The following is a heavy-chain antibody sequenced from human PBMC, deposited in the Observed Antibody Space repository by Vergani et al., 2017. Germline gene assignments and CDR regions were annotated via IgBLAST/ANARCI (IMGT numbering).Heavy chain of an antibody. CDR1: GYSISSGYY. CDR3: ASSGGNGYSSVFGY. Sequence: QVQLQESGPGLVKPSETLSLTCAVSGYSISSGYYWGWIRQPPGKGLEWIGSIYHSGSTYYNPSLKSRVTISVDTSKNQFSLKLSSVTAADTAVYYCASSGGNGYSSVFGYWGQGTLVTVSS. J-gene: IGHJ4*02. D-gene: IGHD6-25*01. V-gene: IGHV4-38-2*01. CDR2: IYHSGST.